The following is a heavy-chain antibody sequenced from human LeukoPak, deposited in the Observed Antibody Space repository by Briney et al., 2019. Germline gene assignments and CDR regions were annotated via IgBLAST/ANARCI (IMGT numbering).Heavy chain of an antibody. CDR1: GGSISDYY. CDR2: IYTSGST. CDR3: ARDRHGMSVSDYFDY. J-gene: IGHJ4*02. Sequence: PSETLSLNCTVSGGSISDYYWSWLRQPAGKGLEWIGRIYTSGSTNYNHSLKSRVTMSVDTSKNQFSLKLSSVTAADTAVYYCARDRHGMSVSDYFDYWGQGTLVTVSS. V-gene: IGHV4-4*07. D-gene: IGHD6-19*01.